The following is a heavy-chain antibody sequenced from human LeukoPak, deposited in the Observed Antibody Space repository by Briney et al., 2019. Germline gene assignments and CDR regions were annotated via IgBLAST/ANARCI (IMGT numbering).Heavy chain of an antibody. CDR2: INHSGST. Sequence: KPSETLSLTCAVYGGSFSGYYWSWIRQPPGKGLEWIGEINHSGSTNYNPSLKSRVTISVDTSKNQFSLKLSSVTAADTAVYYCARVRWEQRPIQYYFDYWGQGTLVTVSS. J-gene: IGHJ4*02. V-gene: IGHV4-34*01. CDR1: GGSFSGYY. CDR3: ARVRWEQRPIQYYFDY. D-gene: IGHD1-26*01.